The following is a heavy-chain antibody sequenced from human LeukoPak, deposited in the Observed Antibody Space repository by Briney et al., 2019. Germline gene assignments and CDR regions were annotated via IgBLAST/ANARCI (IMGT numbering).Heavy chain of an antibody. Sequence: PGGSLRLSCAASGFTFSSYAMHWVRQAPGKGLEWVAVISYDGSNKYYADSVKGRFTISRDNSKNTLYLQMNSLRAEDTAVYYCARDRGGNWNDVIGAFDIWGQGTMVTVSS. V-gene: IGHV3-30*04. J-gene: IGHJ3*02. D-gene: IGHD1-20*01. CDR3: ARDRGGNWNDVIGAFDI. CDR2: ISYDGSNK. CDR1: GFTFSSYA.